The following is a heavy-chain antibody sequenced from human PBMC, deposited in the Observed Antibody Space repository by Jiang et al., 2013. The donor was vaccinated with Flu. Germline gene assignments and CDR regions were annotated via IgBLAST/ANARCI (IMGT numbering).Heavy chain of an antibody. CDR1: GGSFSGYY. V-gene: IGHV4-34*01. J-gene: IGHJ6*02. CDR3: ARGAPIVVVPAAKKDNYYYYGMDV. D-gene: IGHD2-2*01. CDR2: INHSGST. Sequence: LLKPSETLSLTCAVYGGSFSGYYWSWIRQPPGKGLEWIGEINHSGSTNYNPSLKSRVTISVDTSKNQFSLKLSSVTAADTAVYYCARGAPIVVVPAAKKDNYYYYGMDVWGQETTVTVSS.